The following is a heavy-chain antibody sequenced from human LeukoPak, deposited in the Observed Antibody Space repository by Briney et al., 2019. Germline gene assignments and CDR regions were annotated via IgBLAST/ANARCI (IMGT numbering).Heavy chain of an antibody. CDR1: GYTFTNYG. V-gene: IGHV1-18*01. J-gene: IGHJ4*02. CDR3: AREGIVGAPLSYFDY. Sequence: GASVKVSCKASGYTFTNYGITWVRQAPGQGLEWMGWISAYIGNTNYAQKLQGRVTITADESTSTAYMELSSLRSEDTAVYYCAREGIVGAPLSYFDYWGQGTLVTVSS. CDR2: ISAYIGNT. D-gene: IGHD1-26*01.